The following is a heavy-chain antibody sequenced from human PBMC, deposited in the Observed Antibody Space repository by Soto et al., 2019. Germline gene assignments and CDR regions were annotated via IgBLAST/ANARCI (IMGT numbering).Heavy chain of an antibody. CDR2: ISVSGDNT. V-gene: IGHV3-64D*06. CDR3: VKDRFPGYHFDY. Sequence: PGGFLRLCCSASGCSISNIMHWVRHAPGKGLESVSAISVSGDNTYYADSVKGRFTISRDNSKNTLYLQVTSLRAEDTAVYYCVKDRFPGYHFDYWGLGTPVTVSS. J-gene: IGHJ4*02. D-gene: IGHD6-13*01. CDR1: GCSISNI.